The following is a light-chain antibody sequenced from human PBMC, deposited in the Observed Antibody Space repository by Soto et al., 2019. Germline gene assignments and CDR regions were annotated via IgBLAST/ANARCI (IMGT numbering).Light chain of an antibody. CDR3: QQYHIYPLT. CDR1: QSIITW. Sequence: DIQMIQSPSTLPASVGDRVTITCRASQSIITWLAWFQQAPGKAPKILISDASSLKSGVPSRFSGSGSGTEFTLTISSLQPDDFATYYCQQYHIYPLTFGGGTKVEI. J-gene: IGKJ4*01. CDR2: DAS. V-gene: IGKV1-5*01.